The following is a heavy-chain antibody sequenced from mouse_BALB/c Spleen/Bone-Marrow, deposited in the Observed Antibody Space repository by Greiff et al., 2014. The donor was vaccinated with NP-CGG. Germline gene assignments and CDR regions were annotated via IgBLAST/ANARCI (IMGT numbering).Heavy chain of an antibody. CDR3: ARAAYDPYAMDY. CDR2: INPNNDGT. D-gene: IGHD2-3*01. Sequence: QVQLQQSGAELVKPGASVKLSCKASGYTFTSYYMYWVKQRPGQGLEWIGEINPNNDGTNFNEKFKSKATLTADKSSSTAYMQLSSLTSEDSAVYYCARAAYDPYAMDYWGQGTSVTVSS. J-gene: IGHJ4*01. CDR1: GYTFTSYY. V-gene: IGHV1S81*02.